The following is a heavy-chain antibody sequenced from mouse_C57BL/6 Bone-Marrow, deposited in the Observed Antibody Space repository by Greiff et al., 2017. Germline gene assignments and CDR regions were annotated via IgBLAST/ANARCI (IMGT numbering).Heavy chain of an antibody. CDR2: INYDGSST. CDR1: GFTFSDYY. CDR3: AREWVYAMDY. V-gene: IGHV5-16*01. Sequence: EVQVVESEGGLVQPGSSMKLSCTASGFTFSDYYMAWVRQVPEKGLEWVANINYDGSSTYYLDSLKSRFIISRDNAKNILYLQMSSLKSEDTATYYCAREWVYAMDYWGQGTSVTVSS. J-gene: IGHJ4*01.